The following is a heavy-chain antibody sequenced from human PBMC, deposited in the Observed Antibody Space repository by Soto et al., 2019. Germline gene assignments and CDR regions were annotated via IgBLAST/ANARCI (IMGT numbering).Heavy chain of an antibody. CDR1: GYTFTGYY. Sequence: QVQLVQSGAEVKKPGASVKVSSKASGYTFTGYYMHWVRQAPGQGLEWMGWINPNSGGTNYAQKFQGWVPMTRDTSISTAYMELSRLGSDDTAVYYCARASGYYPYGMDVWGQGTTVTVSS. J-gene: IGHJ6*02. CDR2: INPNSGGT. D-gene: IGHD3-3*01. V-gene: IGHV1-2*04. CDR3: ARASGYYPYGMDV.